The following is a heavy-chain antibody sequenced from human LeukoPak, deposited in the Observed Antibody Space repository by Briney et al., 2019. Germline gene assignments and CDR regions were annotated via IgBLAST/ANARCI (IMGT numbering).Heavy chain of an antibody. Sequence: GGSLRLSCAASGFTFSYYWVHWVRQAPGKGLEYVSSVSSNVYSTHYADSVKGRFAISRDNSKNTLYLQMSSLRTEDTAVYYCVKDSKSSGWYVPPNFDYWGQGTLVTVSS. CDR3: VKDSKSSGWYVPPNFDY. D-gene: IGHD6-19*01. CDR2: VSSNVYST. CDR1: GFTFSYYW. J-gene: IGHJ4*02. V-gene: IGHV3-64D*09.